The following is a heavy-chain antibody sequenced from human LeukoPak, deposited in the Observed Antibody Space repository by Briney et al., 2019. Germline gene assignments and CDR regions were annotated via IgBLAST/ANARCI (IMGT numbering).Heavy chain of an antibody. V-gene: IGHV1-2*02. CDR1: GYTFTGYY. CDR2: INPNSGDA. Sequence: ASVKVSCKASGYTFTGYYMHWVRQAPGQGLEWMGWINPNSGDANYAQKFQGRVTMTRDTSISTAYMELSRLRSDDTAVYYCARWRYCSGGSCYGLDYWGQGTLVTVSS. D-gene: IGHD2-15*01. J-gene: IGHJ4*02. CDR3: ARWRYCSGGSCYGLDY.